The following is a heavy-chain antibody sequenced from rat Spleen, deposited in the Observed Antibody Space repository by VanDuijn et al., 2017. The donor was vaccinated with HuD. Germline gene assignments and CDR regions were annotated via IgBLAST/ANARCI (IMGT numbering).Heavy chain of an antibody. J-gene: IGHJ2*01. CDR1: GFTFSDYY. CDR2: ITYDGSST. CDR3: ARHPDYSNYFDY. V-gene: IGHV5-7*01. D-gene: IGHD1-1*01. Sequence: EVQLVESGGGLVQPGRSLKLSCAASGFTFSDYYMAWVRQAPTKGMEWVAIITYDGSSTYYRDSVKGRFTISRDNAKSTLYLQMDSLRSEDTATYYCARHPDYSNYFDYWGQGVMVTVSS.